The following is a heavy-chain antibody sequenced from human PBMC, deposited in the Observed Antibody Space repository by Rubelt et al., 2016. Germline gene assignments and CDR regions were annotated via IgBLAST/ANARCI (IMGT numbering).Heavy chain of an antibody. CDR2: IYSGGNT. V-gene: IGHV3-53*01. Sequence: EVQLVESGGGLIQPGGSLRLSCAASGFTVSSNYMSWVRQAPGKGLEWVSVIYSGGNTYHADSVMGRFTISGDNSKNTPYLQSNSLRAVETAVYYCARAYYDSSGYYPHAFDIWGQGTMVTVSS. J-gene: IGHJ3*02. D-gene: IGHD3-22*01. CDR3: ARAYYDSSGYYPHAFDI. CDR1: GFTVSSNY.